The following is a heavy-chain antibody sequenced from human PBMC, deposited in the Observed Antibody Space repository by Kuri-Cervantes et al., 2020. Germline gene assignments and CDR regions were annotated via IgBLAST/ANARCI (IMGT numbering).Heavy chain of an antibody. V-gene: IGHV4-31*02. CDR2: IHYSGST. CDR1: GGSISSGGYY. J-gene: IGHJ4*02. Sequence: SCTVSGGSISSGGYYWSWIRQHPGKGLEWIGYIHYSGSTYYNPSLKSRVTISVDTSKNKFSLKLSSVTAADTAVYYCARAGRIRTFDYWGQGTLVTVSS. D-gene: IGHD5-18*01. CDR3: ARAGRIRTFDY.